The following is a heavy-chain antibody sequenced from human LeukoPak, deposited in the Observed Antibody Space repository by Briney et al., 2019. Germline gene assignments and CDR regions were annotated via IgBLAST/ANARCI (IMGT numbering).Heavy chain of an antibody. CDR1: GFTFSSYW. CDR3: ARYSGSEEAAFDI. Sequence: GGSLRLSCAASGFTFSSYWMSWVRQAPGKGLEWVANIKQDGSEKYYVDSVKGRFTISRYNAKNSLYLQMNSLRAEDTAVYYCARYSGSEEAAFDIWGQGTMVTVSS. J-gene: IGHJ3*02. V-gene: IGHV3-7*01. CDR2: IKQDGSEK. D-gene: IGHD1-26*01.